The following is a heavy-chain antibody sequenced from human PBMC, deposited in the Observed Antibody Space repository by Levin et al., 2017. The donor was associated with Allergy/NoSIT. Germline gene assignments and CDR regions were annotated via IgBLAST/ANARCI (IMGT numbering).Heavy chain of an antibody. Sequence: TGGSLRLSCAASGFTFSDHYMDWVRQAPGKGLEWVARSRNKANSYTTEYAASVKGRFTISRDDSKNSLYLQMNSLKTEDTAVYSCVRDRVADGDHYYLDYWGQGTLVTVSS. CDR1: GFTFSDHY. J-gene: IGHJ4*02. V-gene: IGHV3-72*01. CDR3: VRDRVADGDHYYLDY. D-gene: IGHD4-17*01. CDR2: SRNKANSYTT.